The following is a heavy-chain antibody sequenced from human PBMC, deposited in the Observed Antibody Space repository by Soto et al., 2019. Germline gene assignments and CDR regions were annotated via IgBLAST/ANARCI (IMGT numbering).Heavy chain of an antibody. CDR1: GYIFSANY. D-gene: IGHD6-19*01. V-gene: IGHV1-2*02. CDR2: INAKNGAT. CDR3: ARAREDSSGWFDH. J-gene: IGHJ5*02. Sequence: QVQLVQSGAEVTKPGASVKVSCKASGYIFSANYLHWVRRAPGQGLEWMAWINAKNGATNYAQKFRGRATVTRDTSISTSYLELSGLTSDDTAVYYCARAREDSSGWFDHWGQGTQFTVSP.